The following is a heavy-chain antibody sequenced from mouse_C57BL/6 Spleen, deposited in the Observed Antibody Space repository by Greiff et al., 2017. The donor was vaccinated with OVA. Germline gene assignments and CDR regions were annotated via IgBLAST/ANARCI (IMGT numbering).Heavy chain of an antibody. Sequence: VQLQQPGAELVKPGASVKMSCKASGYTFTSYWITWVKQRPGQGLEWIGDIYPGSGSTNYNEKFKSKATLTVDTSSSTAYMQLSSLTSEDSAVYYCARGAAQAPGAMDYWGRGTSVTVSS. D-gene: IGHD3-2*02. V-gene: IGHV1-55*01. CDR3: ARGAAQAPGAMDY. CDR1: GYTFTSYW. CDR2: IYPGSGST. J-gene: IGHJ4*01.